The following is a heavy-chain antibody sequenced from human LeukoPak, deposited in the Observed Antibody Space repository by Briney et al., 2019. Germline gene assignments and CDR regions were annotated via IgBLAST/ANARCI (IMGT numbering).Heavy chain of an antibody. CDR3: ARAAPYSSSWPPIDY. CDR1: GGTFISYA. D-gene: IGHD6-13*01. CDR2: IIPIFGTA. Sequence: GASVKVSCKASGGTFISYAISWVRQAPGQGLEWMGRIIPIFGTANYAQKFQGRVTITTDESTSTAYMELSSLRSEDTAVYYCARAAPYSSSWPPIDYWGQGTLVTVSS. J-gene: IGHJ4*02. V-gene: IGHV1-69*05.